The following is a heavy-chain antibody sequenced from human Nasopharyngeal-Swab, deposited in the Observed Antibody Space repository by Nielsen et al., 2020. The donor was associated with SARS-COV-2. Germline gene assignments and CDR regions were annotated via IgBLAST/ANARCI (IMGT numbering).Heavy chain of an antibody. D-gene: IGHD5-18*01. J-gene: IGHJ6*02. Sequence: SCAASGFTFLSYAMHWVRQAPGKGLEWVAVISYDGRNKYYADSVKGRFTISRDNSKNTLYLQMNSLRAEDTAVYYCARDSERYSYGYDYYYYGMDVWGQGTTVTVSS. CDR1: GFTFLSYA. CDR3: ARDSERYSYGYDYYYYGMDV. CDR2: ISYDGRNK. V-gene: IGHV3-30*04.